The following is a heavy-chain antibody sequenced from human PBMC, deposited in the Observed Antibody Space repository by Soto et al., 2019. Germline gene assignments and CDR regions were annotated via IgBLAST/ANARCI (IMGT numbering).Heavy chain of an antibody. Sequence: EVQLLESGGGLVQPGGSLRLSCAASGFTFSSYAMSWVRQAPGKGLEWVSAISGSGGSTYYADSVKGRFTISRDNSQNTLYLQMNSLRAEDTAVYYCAKETITIFRPRRPYYFDYWGQGTLVTVSS. CDR3: AKETITIFRPRRPYYFDY. D-gene: IGHD3-9*01. V-gene: IGHV3-23*01. J-gene: IGHJ4*02. CDR2: ISGSGGST. CDR1: GFTFSSYA.